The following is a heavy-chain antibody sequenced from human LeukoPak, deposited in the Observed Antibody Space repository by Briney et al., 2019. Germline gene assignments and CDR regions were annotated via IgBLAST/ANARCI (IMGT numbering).Heavy chain of an antibody. CDR3: ARHPNTAAAIYYFDY. V-gene: IGHV4-4*07. Sequence: SETLSLTCTVSGGSISSYYWSWIRQPAGKGLEWIGRIYTSGSTNYNPSLKSRVTISVDTSKNQFSLKLSSVTAADTAVYYCARHPNTAAAIYYFDYWGQGTLVTVSS. CDR2: IYTSGST. CDR1: GGSISSYY. J-gene: IGHJ4*02. D-gene: IGHD6-13*01.